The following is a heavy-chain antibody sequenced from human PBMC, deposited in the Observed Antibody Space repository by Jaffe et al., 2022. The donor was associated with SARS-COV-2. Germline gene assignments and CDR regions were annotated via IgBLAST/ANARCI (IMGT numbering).Heavy chain of an antibody. Sequence: EVQLVQSGAEVKKPGESLKISCKGSGYSFTSYWIGWVRQMPGKGLEWMGIIYPGDSDTRYSPSFQGQVTISADKSISTAYLQWSSLKASDTAMYYCARRIDSSSLRQGDYYYGMDVWGQGTTVTVSS. V-gene: IGHV5-51*01. CDR2: IYPGDSDT. CDR3: ARRIDSSSLRQGDYYYGMDV. D-gene: IGHD6-13*01. J-gene: IGHJ6*02. CDR1: GYSFTSYW.